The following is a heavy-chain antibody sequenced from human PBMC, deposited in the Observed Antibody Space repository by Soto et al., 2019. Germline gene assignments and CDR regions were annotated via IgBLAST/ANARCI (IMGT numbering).Heavy chain of an antibody. J-gene: IGHJ4*02. D-gene: IGHD3-16*01. V-gene: IGHV4-31*03. Sequence: SETLSLTCTVSGGSISSGGYYWSWIRQHPGKGLEWIGYIYYSGSTYYNPSLKSRVTISVDTSKNQFSLKLSSVTAADKAVYYCARGDYDYPLIDYWGKGTRVTVSS. CDR3: ARGDYDYPLIDY. CDR2: IYYSGST. CDR1: GGSISSGGYY.